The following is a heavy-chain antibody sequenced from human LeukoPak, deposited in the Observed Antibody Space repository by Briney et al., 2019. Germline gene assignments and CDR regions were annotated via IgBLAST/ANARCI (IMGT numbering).Heavy chain of an antibody. Sequence: PGGSLRLSCAASGFTFTDHYMSWIRQAPGKGLEWVSYISSGGTYTNYADSVKGRFTISRDNAKNSLYLQMNSLRAEDTAVYYCARDRPYSWSHGGDYWSQGTLVTVSS. CDR1: GFTFTDHY. D-gene: IGHD1-26*01. CDR3: ARDRPYSWSHGGDY. CDR2: ISSGGTYT. J-gene: IGHJ4*02. V-gene: IGHV3-11*05.